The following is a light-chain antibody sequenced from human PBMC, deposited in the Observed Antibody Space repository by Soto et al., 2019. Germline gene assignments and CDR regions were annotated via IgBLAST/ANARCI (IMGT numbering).Light chain of an antibody. V-gene: IGLV2-8*01. CDR1: SSDVGDYNY. Sequence: QSVLTQPPSASGSPGQSVTISCTGTSSDVGDYNYVSWYQQYPGKAPKLMIYEVSKRPSGVPNRFSGSKSGNTASLTVSGLQAEDEADYYCSSYAGSNIWVFGGGTKLTVL. J-gene: IGLJ3*02. CDR2: EVS. CDR3: SSYAGSNIWV.